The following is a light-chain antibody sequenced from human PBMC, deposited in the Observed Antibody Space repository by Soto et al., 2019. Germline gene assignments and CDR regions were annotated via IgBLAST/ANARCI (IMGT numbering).Light chain of an antibody. CDR1: GSDIAVYDF. CDR3: SSYAGSNTLA. Sequence: QSALTQPPSASGSPGQSVTISCAGSGSDIAVYDFVSWYQQHPGTAPKLIIYEVTKRPSGVPDRFSGSKSASTASLTVSGIQAEDEADYYCSSYAGSNTLAFGGGTKLTVL. V-gene: IGLV2-8*01. CDR2: EVT. J-gene: IGLJ2*01.